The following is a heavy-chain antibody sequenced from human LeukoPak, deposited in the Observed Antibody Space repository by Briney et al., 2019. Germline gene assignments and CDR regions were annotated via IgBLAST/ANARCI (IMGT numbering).Heavy chain of an antibody. CDR3: ARSLPLAYYDFWSGSLPYFDY. Sequence: PSETLSLTCTVSGGSISSYYWSWIRQPPGKGLEWIGYIYYSGSTNYNPSLKSRVTISVDTSKNQFSLKLSSVTAADTAVCYCARSLPLAYYDFWSGSLPYFDYWGQGTLVTVSS. D-gene: IGHD3-3*01. J-gene: IGHJ4*02. CDR1: GGSISSYY. CDR2: IYYSGST. V-gene: IGHV4-59*01.